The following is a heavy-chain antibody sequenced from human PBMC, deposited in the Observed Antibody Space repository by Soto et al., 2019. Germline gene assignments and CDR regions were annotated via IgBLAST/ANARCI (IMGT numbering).Heavy chain of an antibody. J-gene: IGHJ6*02. D-gene: IGHD5-12*01. CDR3: ARYGDSIVATTPDYGMDV. CDR2: IDPSDSYT. V-gene: IGHV5-10-1*01. Sequence: GESLKISCKGSGYSFTSYWISWVRQMPGKGLEWMGRIDPSDSYTNYSPSFQGHVTISADKSISTAYLQWSSLKASDTAMYYCARYGDSIVATTPDYGMDVWGQGTTVTVSS. CDR1: GYSFTSYW.